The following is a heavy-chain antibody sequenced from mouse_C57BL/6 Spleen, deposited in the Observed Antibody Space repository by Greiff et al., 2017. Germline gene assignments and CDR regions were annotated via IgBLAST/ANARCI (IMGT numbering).Heavy chain of an antibody. CDR3: ARDGNNGWYFDV. CDR2: FTLYSDAT. CDR1: YFAFMASS. J-gene: IGHJ1*03. Sequence: LQESGAELVRPGSSVKLSCKASYFAFMASSMHWVKQSPGHVLDWIGSFTLYSDATEYSENFKGKATLTANTSSSTAYMELSSLTSEDSAVYYCARDGNNGWYFDVWGTGTTVTVSS. V-gene: IGHV1-49*01. D-gene: IGHD2-1*01.